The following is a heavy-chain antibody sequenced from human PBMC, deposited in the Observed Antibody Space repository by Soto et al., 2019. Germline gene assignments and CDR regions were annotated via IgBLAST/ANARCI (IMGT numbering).Heavy chain of an antibody. CDR2: IKSKTDGGTT. J-gene: IGHJ4*02. Sequence: GGSLRLSCAASGFTFSNAWMSWVRQAPGKGLEWVGRIKSKTDGGTTDYAAPVKGRFTISRDDSKNTLYLQMNSLKTEDTAVYYFTTRGRADYDFWSGYDYWGQGTLVTVSS. V-gene: IGHV3-15*01. D-gene: IGHD3-3*01. CDR3: TTRGRADYDFWSGYDY. CDR1: GFTFSNAW.